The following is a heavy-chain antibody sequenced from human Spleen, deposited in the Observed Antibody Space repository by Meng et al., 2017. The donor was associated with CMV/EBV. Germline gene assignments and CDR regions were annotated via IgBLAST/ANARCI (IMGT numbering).Heavy chain of an antibody. CDR2: INWNGGST. Sequence: ETLSLTCTVSGGSISSYYWSWIRQPPGKGLEWVSGINWNGGSTGYADSVKGRFTISRDNAKNSLYLQMNSLRAEDTALYHCARVMGVATSDYYYGMDVWGQGTTVTVSS. D-gene: IGHD5-12*01. CDR3: ARVMGVATSDYYYGMDV. V-gene: IGHV3-20*01. J-gene: IGHJ6*02. CDR1: GGSISSYY.